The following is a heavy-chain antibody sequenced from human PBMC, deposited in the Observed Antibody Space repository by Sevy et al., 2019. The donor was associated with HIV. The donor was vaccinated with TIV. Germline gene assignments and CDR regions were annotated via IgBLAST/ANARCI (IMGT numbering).Heavy chain of an antibody. J-gene: IGHJ5*02. Sequence: ASVKVSCKDSGYTLTALSMHWARQAPGKGLEWMGGFDPEDGERIYAQKFQGRVTMTEDTSTDTAYMELSSLRSEDTAVYYCATHAGYCSSTSCYPATNWCDPWGQGTLVTVSS. CDR2: FDPEDGER. D-gene: IGHD2-2*01. CDR3: ATHAGYCSSTSCYPATNWCDP. V-gene: IGHV1-24*01. CDR1: GYTLTALS.